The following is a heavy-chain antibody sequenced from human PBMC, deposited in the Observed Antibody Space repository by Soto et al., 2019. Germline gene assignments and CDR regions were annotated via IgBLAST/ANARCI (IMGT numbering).Heavy chain of an antibody. V-gene: IGHV4-4*07. CDR1: GDSFSGYY. D-gene: IGHD2-21*02. CDR3: AREARETVGDGYWCDP. CDR2: VYTSGST. Sequence: QVQLQESGPGLVKPSDTLSLTCTVSGDSFSGYYWSWIRQPAGEGLEWIGRVYTSGSTDYNPSLTSRVTVSVDTSKNQFSLKLRFVTAADTAMYYCAREARETVGDGYWCDPWGQGTLVTVSS. J-gene: IGHJ5*02.